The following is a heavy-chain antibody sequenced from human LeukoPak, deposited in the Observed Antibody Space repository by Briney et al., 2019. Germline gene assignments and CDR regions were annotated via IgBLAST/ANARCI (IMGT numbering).Heavy chain of an antibody. D-gene: IGHD2-2*01. Sequence: GGPLRLSCAASEFTFSSYALSWFRKAPGKGLDGSSAIGGSGGSTYYADSVKGRFTISRDNSKNTLYLQMNSLRAEDTAVYYCAKDLIVVVPAAPSSAEYFQHWGQGTLVTVSS. CDR2: IGGSGGST. CDR1: EFTFSSYA. J-gene: IGHJ1*01. V-gene: IGHV3-23*01. CDR3: AKDLIVVVPAAPSSAEYFQH.